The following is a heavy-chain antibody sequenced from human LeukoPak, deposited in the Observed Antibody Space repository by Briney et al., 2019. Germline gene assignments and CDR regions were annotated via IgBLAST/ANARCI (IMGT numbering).Heavy chain of an antibody. CDR3: ASQNYYDSSGYYYPFGY. CDR2: ISGSGGST. Sequence: PGGSLRLSCAASGFTFSSYAMSWVRQAPGKGLEWVSAISGSGGSTYYVDSVKGRFTISRDNSKNTLYLQMNSLRAEDTAVYYCASQNYYDSSGYYYPFGYWGQGTLVTVPS. D-gene: IGHD3-22*01. V-gene: IGHV3-23*01. J-gene: IGHJ4*02. CDR1: GFTFSSYA.